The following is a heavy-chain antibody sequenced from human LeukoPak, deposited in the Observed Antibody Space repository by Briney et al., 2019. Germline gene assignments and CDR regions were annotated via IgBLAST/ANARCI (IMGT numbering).Heavy chain of an antibody. D-gene: IGHD1-7*01. V-gene: IGHV3-48*03. Sequence: GGSLRLSCAASGFTFSSYEMNWVRQAPGKGLEWVSYILNSGTTTYYADSVKGRFTISRDNAKKSLYLQMNSLRADDTAVYYCARAFRLNYFDPWGQGTLVTVSS. J-gene: IGHJ5*02. CDR2: ILNSGTTT. CDR1: GFTFSSYE. CDR3: ARAFRLNYFDP.